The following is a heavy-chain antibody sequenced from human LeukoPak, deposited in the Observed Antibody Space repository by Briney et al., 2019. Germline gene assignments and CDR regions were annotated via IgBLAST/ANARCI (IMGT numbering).Heavy chain of an antibody. Sequence: GGSLRLSCAASGFTFSSYEMYWVRQAPEKGLEWVSYITSGGGTVDYADSVKGRFTVSRDNAKNSLYLQMNSLRAEDTAVYYCARDFRGSSYLFDYWGQGTLVTVSS. CDR2: ITSGGGTV. CDR1: GFTFSSYE. J-gene: IGHJ4*02. D-gene: IGHD1-26*01. V-gene: IGHV3-48*03. CDR3: ARDFRGSSYLFDY.